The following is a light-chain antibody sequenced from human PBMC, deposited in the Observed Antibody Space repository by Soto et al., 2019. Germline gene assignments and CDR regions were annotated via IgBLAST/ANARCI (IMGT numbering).Light chain of an antibody. J-gene: IGKJ5*01. Sequence: DIQMTQSPSSLSASVGDRVTITCRASQGISTYLNWYQQKPGKAPKLLIYAASSLQSGVPSRFSGSGSETEFTLTISSLQPEDFATYYCQQRHSYPITFGQGTRLEIK. CDR2: AAS. CDR1: QGISTY. CDR3: QQRHSYPIT. V-gene: IGKV1-39*01.